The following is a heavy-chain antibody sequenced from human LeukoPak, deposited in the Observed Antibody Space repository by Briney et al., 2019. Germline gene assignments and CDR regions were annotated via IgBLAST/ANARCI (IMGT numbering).Heavy chain of an antibody. CDR2: MNPNSGNT. CDR3: ARGGNYYDSSGSGLFDP. D-gene: IGHD3-22*01. Sequence: GASVTVSCKASGYTFTSYDINWVRQAAGQGVEWMGWMNPNSGNTGYAQKFQGRVTMTRNTSISTAYMELSSLRSEHTAVYYCARGGNYYDSSGSGLFDPWGQGTLVTVSS. CDR1: GYTFTSYD. V-gene: IGHV1-8*01. J-gene: IGHJ5*02.